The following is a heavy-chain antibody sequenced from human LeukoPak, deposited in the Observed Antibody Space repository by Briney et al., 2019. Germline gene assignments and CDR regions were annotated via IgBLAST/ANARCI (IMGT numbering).Heavy chain of an antibody. V-gene: IGHV4-34*01. CDR2: INHSGST. D-gene: IGHD3-16*02. Sequence: TSETLSLTYAVYGGSFSGYYWSWIRQPPGKGLEWIGEINHSGSTNYNPSLKSRVTISVDTSKNQFSLKLSSVTAADTAVYYCARGRRVGELSLSTYYYYYGMDVWGQGTTVTVSS. CDR3: ARGRRVGELSLSTYYYYYGMDV. J-gene: IGHJ6*02. CDR1: GGSFSGYY.